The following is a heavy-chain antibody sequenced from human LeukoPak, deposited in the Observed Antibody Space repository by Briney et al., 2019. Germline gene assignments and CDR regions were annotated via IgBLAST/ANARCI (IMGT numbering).Heavy chain of an antibody. CDR2: IIPIFGTA. V-gene: IGHV1-69*05. CDR1: GGTFSSYA. J-gene: IGHJ4*02. CDR3: ARSYSSGWYGNYYFDY. Sequence: SVKVSCKASGGTFSSYAISWVRQAPGQGLEWMGRIIPIFGTANYAQKYQGRVTITTDESTSTAYMELSSLRSEDTAVYYCARSYSSGWYGNYYFDYWGQGTLVTVSS. D-gene: IGHD6-19*01.